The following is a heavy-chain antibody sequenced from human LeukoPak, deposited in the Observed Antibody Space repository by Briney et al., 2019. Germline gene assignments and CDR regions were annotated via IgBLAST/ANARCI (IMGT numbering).Heavy chain of an antibody. D-gene: IGHD6-19*01. CDR1: GGSFSGYY. CDR3: ARVAGRHSMMKDAFDI. J-gene: IGHJ3*02. CDR2: INHSGST. V-gene: IGHV4-34*01. Sequence: SETLSLTCAVYGGSFSGYYWSWIRQPPGKGLEWIGEINHSGSTNYNPSLKSRVTISVDTSKNQFSLKLSSVTAADTAVYYCARVAGRHSMMKDAFDIWGQGTMVTVSS.